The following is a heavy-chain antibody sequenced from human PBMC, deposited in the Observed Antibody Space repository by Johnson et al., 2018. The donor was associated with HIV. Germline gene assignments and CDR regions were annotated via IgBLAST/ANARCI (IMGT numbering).Heavy chain of an antibody. Sequence: VQLVESGGGLVKPGGSLRLSCAASGFTFDDYGMHWVRQAPGKGLEWVSGINWNGGSTGYADSMKGRFTISRDNAKNSLYLQMNSLRAEDTALYYCARDRQAVRGPFDIWGQGTIVTVSS. CDR2: INWNGGST. CDR3: ARDRQAVRGPFDI. D-gene: IGHD6-19*01. V-gene: IGHV3-20*04. CDR1: GFTFDDYG. J-gene: IGHJ3*02.